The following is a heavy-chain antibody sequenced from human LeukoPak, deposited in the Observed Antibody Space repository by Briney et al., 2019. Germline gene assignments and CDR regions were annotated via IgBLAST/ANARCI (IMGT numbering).Heavy chain of an antibody. J-gene: IGHJ4*02. V-gene: IGHV3-30-3*01. CDR1: GFIFSSYV. CDR2: ISYDGSNK. CDR3: ARDSLLVQLGELDY. Sequence: PGRSLRLSCAASGFIFSSYVMHWVRQAPGKGLEWVAVISYDGSNKYYADSVKGRFTISRDNSKNTLYLQMNSLRAEDTAVYYCARDSLLVQLGELDYWGQGTLVTVSS. D-gene: IGHD7-27*01.